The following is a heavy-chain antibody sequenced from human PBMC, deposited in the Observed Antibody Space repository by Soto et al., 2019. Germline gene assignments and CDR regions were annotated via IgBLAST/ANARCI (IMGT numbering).Heavy chain of an antibody. V-gene: IGHV4-39*01. CDR1: GGSISSSSYY. D-gene: IGHD1-1*01. CDR2: IYYSGSI. Sequence: QLQLQESGPGLVKPSETLSLTCTVSGGSISSSSYYWGWIRQPPGKGLEWIGSIYYSGSIYYNPSLKSRVTIAVDTSKNQCSLKLSSVTAADTAVYYCAGPLDPTGYWYFDLWGRGTLVTVSS. J-gene: IGHJ2*01. CDR3: AGPLDPTGYWYFDL.